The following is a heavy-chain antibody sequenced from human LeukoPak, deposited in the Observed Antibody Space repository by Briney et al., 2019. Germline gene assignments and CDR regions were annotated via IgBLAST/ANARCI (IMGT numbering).Heavy chain of an antibody. Sequence: ASVKVSCEASGYTFATYGISWFQQAPGQGLEWMGWISGYNGNTNHAQKFQGRVTMTTDTSTSTAYMELRSLRSDDTAVYYCARLYCSGANCYPIYGDPFDYWGQGTLATVSS. J-gene: IGHJ4*02. CDR1: GYTFATYG. CDR2: ISGYNGNT. D-gene: IGHD2-15*01. CDR3: ARLYCSGANCYPIYGDPFDY. V-gene: IGHV1-18*01.